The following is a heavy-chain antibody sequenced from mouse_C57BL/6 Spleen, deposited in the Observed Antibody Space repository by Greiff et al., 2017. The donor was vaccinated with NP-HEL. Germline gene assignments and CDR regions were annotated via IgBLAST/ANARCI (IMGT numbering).Heavy chain of an antibody. Sequence: VQLQQSGAELVRPGTSVKVSCKASGYAFTNYLIEWVKQRPGQGLEWIGVINPGSGGTNYNEKFKGKATLTADKSSSTAYMQLSSLTSEDSAVYFCARQGSTMVTTDAMDYWGQGTSVTVSS. CDR1: GYAFTNYL. J-gene: IGHJ4*01. V-gene: IGHV1-54*01. CDR2: INPGSGGT. D-gene: IGHD2-2*01. CDR3: ARQGSTMVTTDAMDY.